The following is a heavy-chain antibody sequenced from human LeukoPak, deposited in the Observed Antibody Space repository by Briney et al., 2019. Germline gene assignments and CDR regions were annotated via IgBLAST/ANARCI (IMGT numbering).Heavy chain of an antibody. CDR3: ARVKDPGGYYYYYYMDV. V-gene: IGHV4-34*01. J-gene: IGHJ6*03. CDR1: VGSSSGYS. D-gene: IGHD3-16*01. Sequence: SETLSLTCAVYVGSSSGYSWSWIRQPPGKGLEWIGEINHSGGTKYNPPLKSRVTLSVDTSKNQFSLKLSSVTAADTAMYYCARVKDPGGYYYYYYMDVWGKGTTVTISS. CDR2: INHSGGT.